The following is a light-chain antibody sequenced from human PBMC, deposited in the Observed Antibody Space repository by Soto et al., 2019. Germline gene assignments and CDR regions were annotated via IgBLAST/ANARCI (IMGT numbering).Light chain of an antibody. CDR1: QVIDSS. V-gene: IGKV1-12*02. J-gene: IGKJ5*01. CDR2: AAS. Sequence: ILLTQSPSSLSASVGDRVTITCRASQVIDSSFAWYQEKPGKAPKLLIYAASSLPSGVPSRFSGSGSGTDFTLTISSLQPEDFATYYCQQANSFPSITFGQGTRLEI. CDR3: QQANSFPSIT.